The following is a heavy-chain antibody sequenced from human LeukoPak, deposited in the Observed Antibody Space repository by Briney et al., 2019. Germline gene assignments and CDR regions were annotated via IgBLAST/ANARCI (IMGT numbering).Heavy chain of an antibody. J-gene: IGHJ5*02. CDR3: AKDVHGSSGYLMS. V-gene: IGHV3-30*18. Sequence: GGSLRLSCAASGFTFSSYGMHWVRQAPGKGLEWVAVISYDGSNNYYADSVKGRFTISRDNSKNTLYLQMNSLRAEDTAVYQCAKDVHGSSGYLMSWGQGTLVTVSS. D-gene: IGHD3-22*01. CDR2: ISYDGSNN. CDR1: GFTFSSYG.